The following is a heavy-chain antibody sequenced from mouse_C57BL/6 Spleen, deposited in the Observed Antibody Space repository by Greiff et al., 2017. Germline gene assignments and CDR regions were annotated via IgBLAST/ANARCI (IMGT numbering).Heavy chain of an antibody. CDR2: IYPGNGDT. Sequence: SGAELVRPGASVKMSCKASGYTFTSYNMHWVKQTPRQGLEWIGAIYPGNGDTSYNQKFKGKATLTVDKSSSTAYMQLSSLTSEDSAVYFCAIYDYDDYAMDYWGQGTSVTVSS. D-gene: IGHD2-4*01. J-gene: IGHJ4*01. CDR3: AIYDYDDYAMDY. V-gene: IGHV1-12*01. CDR1: GYTFTSYN.